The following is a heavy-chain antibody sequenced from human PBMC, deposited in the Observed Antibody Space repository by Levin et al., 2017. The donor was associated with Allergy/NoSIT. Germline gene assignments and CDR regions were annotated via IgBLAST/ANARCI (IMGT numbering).Heavy chain of an antibody. Sequence: GESLKISCAASGLTVSNNYMSWVRQAPGKGLEWVSVIYAGSLTYYADSVKGRFTISRDNSKNTLYLQMNSLRAEDTAVYYCAIYSYGSFDFWGQGTMVTVSS. J-gene: IGHJ3*01. CDR3: AIYSYGSFDF. CDR1: GLTVSNNY. V-gene: IGHV3-53*01. CDR2: IYAGSLT. D-gene: IGHD5-18*01.